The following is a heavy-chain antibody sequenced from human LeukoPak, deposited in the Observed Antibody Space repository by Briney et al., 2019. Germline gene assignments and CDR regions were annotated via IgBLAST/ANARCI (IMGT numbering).Heavy chain of an antibody. D-gene: IGHD3-10*01. V-gene: IGHV3-21*01. CDR1: GFTFSSYS. J-gene: IGHJ4*02. CDR2: VSSSSSYI. CDR3: ARYGPYGSGSYVDY. Sequence: GGSLRLSCAASGFTFSSYSMNWVRQAPGKGLEWVSSVSSSSSYIYYADSVKGRLTISRDNAKNSLYLQMNSLRAEDTAVYYCARYGPYGSGSYVDYWGQGTLVTVSS.